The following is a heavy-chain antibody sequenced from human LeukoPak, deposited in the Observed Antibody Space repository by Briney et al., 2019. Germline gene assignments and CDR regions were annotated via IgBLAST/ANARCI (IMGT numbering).Heavy chain of an antibody. CDR3: VRDRYYYDNNYGPAFDY. V-gene: IGHV4-4*07. J-gene: IGHJ4*02. CDR2: LYTDGST. Sequence: PSETLSLTCTVSGDSISGYYWSWVRQPAGKGLEWIGRLYTDGSTNYNPFLKSRVTMSVDTSKNQFSLKLSSVTTADTAVYFCVRDRYYYDNNYGPAFDYWGQGILITVS. D-gene: IGHD3-22*01. CDR1: GDSISGYY.